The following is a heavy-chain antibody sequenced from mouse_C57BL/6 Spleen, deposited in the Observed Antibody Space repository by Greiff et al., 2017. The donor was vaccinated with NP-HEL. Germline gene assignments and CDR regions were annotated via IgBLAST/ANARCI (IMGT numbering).Heavy chain of an antibody. D-gene: IGHD2-2*01. CDR3: TTGGYDRYFDY. Sequence: LVESGAELVRPGASVKLSCTASGFNIKDDSMHWVKQRPEQGLEWIGWIDPENGDTEYASKFQGKATITADTSSNTAYLQLSSLTSEDTAVYYCTTGGYDRYFDYWGQGTTLTVSS. CDR2: IDPENGDT. J-gene: IGHJ2*01. V-gene: IGHV14-4*01. CDR1: GFNIKDDS.